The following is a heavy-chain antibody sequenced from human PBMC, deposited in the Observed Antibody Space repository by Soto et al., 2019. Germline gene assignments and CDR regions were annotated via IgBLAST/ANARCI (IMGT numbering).Heavy chain of an antibody. J-gene: IGHJ4*02. CDR3: ARVGEFGGVIAPPFDY. V-gene: IGHV3-30-3*01. D-gene: IGHD3-16*02. CDR1: GFTFSSYA. CDR2: ISYDGSNK. Sequence: GSLRLSCAASGFTFSSYAMHWVRQAPGKGLEWVAVISYDGSNKYYADSVKGRFTISRDNSKNTLYLQMNSLRAEDTAVYYCARVGEFGGVIAPPFDYWGQGTLVTVSS.